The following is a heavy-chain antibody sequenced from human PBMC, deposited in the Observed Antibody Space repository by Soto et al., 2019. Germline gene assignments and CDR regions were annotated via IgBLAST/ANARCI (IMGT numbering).Heavy chain of an antibody. D-gene: IGHD6-19*01. CDR3: ARLYSSCWAARDDYYYYGMDV. V-gene: IGHV5-51*01. Sequence: PGESLKISCKGSGYSFTSYWIGWVRQMPGKGLEWMGIIYPGDSDTRYSPSFQGQVTISADKSISTAYLQWSSLKASDTAMYYCARLYSSCWAARDDYYYYGMDVWGQATTVTGSS. CDR2: IYPGDSDT. CDR1: GYSFTSYW. J-gene: IGHJ6*02.